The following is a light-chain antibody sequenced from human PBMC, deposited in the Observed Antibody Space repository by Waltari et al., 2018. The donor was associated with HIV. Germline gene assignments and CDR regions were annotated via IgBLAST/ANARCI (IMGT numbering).Light chain of an antibody. CDR2: DNS. V-gene: IGLV1-51*01. CDR3: GTWDRTLGGGV. J-gene: IGLJ3*02. Sequence: QSVSTQPPSVSAAPGQKVTIPCSRSSSPIGNAYVTWYQHVPGAAPRLLIYDNSKRPSGIPDRFSGSESGTSATLAITGLQTGDEANYYCGTWDRTLGGGVFGGGTKLTVL. CDR1: SSPIGNAY.